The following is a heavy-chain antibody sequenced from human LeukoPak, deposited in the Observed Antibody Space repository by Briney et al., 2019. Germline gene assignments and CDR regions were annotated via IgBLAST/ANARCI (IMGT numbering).Heavy chain of an antibody. CDR2: IYYSGST. CDR3: ARRGWPANWFDP. D-gene: IGHD6-19*01. V-gene: IGHV4-59*08. J-gene: IGHJ5*02. Sequence: SETLSLTCTVSGGSISSYYWSWIRQPPGKGLEWIGYIYYSGSTNYNPSLKSRVTISVDTSKNQFSLKLSSVTAADTAVYYCARRGWPANWFDPWGQGTLVTVS. CDR1: GGSISSYY.